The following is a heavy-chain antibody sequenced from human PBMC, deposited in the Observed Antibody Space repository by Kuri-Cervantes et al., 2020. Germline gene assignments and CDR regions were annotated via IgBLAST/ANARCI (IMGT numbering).Heavy chain of an antibody. CDR1: GFTFSSYW. D-gene: IGHD4-17*01. CDR2: ISGSGGST. CDR3: AKGSYGDYVGGAFDV. J-gene: IGHJ3*01. Sequence: GGSLRLSCAASGFTFSSYWMHWVRQAPGKGLEWVSAISGSGGSTYYADSVKGRFTISRDNSKNTLYLQMNSLRAEDTAVYYCAKGSYGDYVGGAFDVWGQGTMVTVSS. V-gene: IGHV3-23*01.